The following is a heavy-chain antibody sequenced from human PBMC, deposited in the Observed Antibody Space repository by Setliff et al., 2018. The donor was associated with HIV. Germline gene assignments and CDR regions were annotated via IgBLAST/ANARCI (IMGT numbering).Heavy chain of an antibody. CDR1: GDTFNNYG. D-gene: IGHD3-10*02. J-gene: IGHJ6*04. V-gene: IGHV1-69*05. CDR3: ARVKGVGGVIITGGLDV. Sequence: SVKVSCKVSGDTFNNYGLNWVRQAPGQGLEWMGGIIPILKSADYAQKFQGRVTITTDESTSTAYMELSSLTSEDTAVYYCARVKGVGGVIITGGLDVWGKGTTGTVSS. CDR2: IIPILKSA.